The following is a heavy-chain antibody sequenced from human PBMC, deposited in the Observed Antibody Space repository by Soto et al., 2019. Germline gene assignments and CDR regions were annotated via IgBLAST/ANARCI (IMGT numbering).Heavy chain of an antibody. D-gene: IGHD2-15*01. J-gene: IGHJ4*02. Sequence: SDTLSLTCSVSGGSISSYYWSWIRQPPGKGLEWIGYIYYSGSTNYNPSLKSRVTISVDTSKNQFSLKLSSVTAADTAVYYCARGAIEGYCSGGSCYYFDYWGQGTLVTVSS. CDR3: ARGAIEGYCSGGSCYYFDY. CDR2: IYYSGST. CDR1: GGSISSYY. V-gene: IGHV4-59*01.